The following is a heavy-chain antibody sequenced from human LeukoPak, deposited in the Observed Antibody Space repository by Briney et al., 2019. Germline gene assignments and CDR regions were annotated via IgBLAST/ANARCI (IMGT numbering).Heavy chain of an antibody. CDR1: GFTFSSYS. CDR3: AKGTDLEWFDY. V-gene: IGHV3-23*01. CDR2: ISGSGGST. J-gene: IGHJ4*02. Sequence: GGSLRLSCAASGFTFSSYSMNWVRQAPGKGLEWVSAISGSGGSTYYADSVKGRFTISRDNSKNTLYLQMNSLRAEDTAVYYCAKGTDLEWFDYWGQGTLVTVSS. D-gene: IGHD3-3*01.